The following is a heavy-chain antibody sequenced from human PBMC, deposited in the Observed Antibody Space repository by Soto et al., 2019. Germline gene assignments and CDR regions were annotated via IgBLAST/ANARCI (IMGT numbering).Heavy chain of an antibody. V-gene: IGHV4-34*01. D-gene: IGHD6-13*01. CDR2: INQIGST. J-gene: IGHJ4*02. CDR1: GGSFSGYY. CDR3: ARTYSSSWSPFDY. Sequence: PSETLSLTCAVYGGSFSGYYWSWIRQPPGKGLEWIGEINQIGSTNYNPSLKSRVTISVDTSKNQFSLKLSSVTAADTGVYYCARTYSSSWSPFDYWGQGTQVTVS.